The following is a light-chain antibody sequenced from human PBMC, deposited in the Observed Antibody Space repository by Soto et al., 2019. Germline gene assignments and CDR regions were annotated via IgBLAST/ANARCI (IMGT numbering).Light chain of an antibody. J-gene: IGKJ1*01. Sequence: ENVLARSPCTLSLSPGERATLSCGASQSVSNNYLAWYQQKPGQAPRLLIYGASNRATGIPDRFSGSGSGTDFTLTISRLEPEDFAVYYCQQYGSSGTFGQGTKVDI. CDR2: GAS. CDR1: QSVSNNY. V-gene: IGKV3-20*01. CDR3: QQYGSSGT.